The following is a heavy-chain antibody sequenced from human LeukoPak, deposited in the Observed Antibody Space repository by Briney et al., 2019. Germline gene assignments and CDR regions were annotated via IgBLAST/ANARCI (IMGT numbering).Heavy chain of an antibody. J-gene: IGHJ4*02. CDR2: IYYSGST. D-gene: IGHD3-9*01. CDR3: ARELGYDILTGYRNYFDY. CDR1: GGSISSGDYY. V-gene: IGHV4-30-4*01. Sequence: SETLCLTCTVSGGSISSGDYYWSWIRQPPGKGLEWIGYIYYSGSTYYNPSLKSRVTISVDTSKNQFSLKLSSVTAADTAVYYCARELGYDILTGYRNYFDYWGQGTLVTVSS.